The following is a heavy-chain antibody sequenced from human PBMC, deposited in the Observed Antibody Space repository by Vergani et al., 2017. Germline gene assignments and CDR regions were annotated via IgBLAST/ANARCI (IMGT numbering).Heavy chain of an antibody. D-gene: IGHD3-10*01. CDR3: AVTRLRGVHRSWPPYDY. V-gene: IGHV1-2*02. CDR1: GYTFTGYY. CDR2: INPNSGGT. Sequence: QVQLVQSGAEVKKPGASVKVSCKASGYTFTGYYMHWVRQAPGQGLEWMGWINPNSGGTNYAQKFQGRVTMTRDTSISTAYMELSRLRSDDTAVYYFAVTRLRGVHRSWPPYDYWGQGTLVTVSS. J-gene: IGHJ4*02.